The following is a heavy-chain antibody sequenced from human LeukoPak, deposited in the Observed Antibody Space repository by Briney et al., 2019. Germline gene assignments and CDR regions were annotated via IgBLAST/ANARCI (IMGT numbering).Heavy chain of an antibody. CDR3: ARLHYDSSGKETNYYGMDV. CDR1: GGSFSGYY. Sequence: SETLSLTCAVYGGSFSGYYWSWIRQPPGKGLEWIGEINHSGSTNYNLSLKSRVAISVDTSKNQFSLKLSSVTAADTAVYYCARLHYDSSGKETNYYGMDVWGQGTTVTVSS. CDR2: INHSGST. J-gene: IGHJ6*02. V-gene: IGHV4-34*01. D-gene: IGHD3-22*01.